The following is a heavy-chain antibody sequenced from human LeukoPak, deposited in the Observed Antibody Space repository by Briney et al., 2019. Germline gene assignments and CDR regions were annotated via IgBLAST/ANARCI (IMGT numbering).Heavy chain of an antibody. J-gene: IGHJ2*01. CDR1: GYTFTSYG. CDR2: INPSGGST. V-gene: IGHV1-46*01. Sequence: ASVKVSCKASGYTFTSYGISWVRQAPGQGLEWMGIINPSGGSTSYAQKFQGRVTMTRDTSTSTVYMELSSLRSEDTAVYYCASSSNPPVGAYWYFDLWGRGTLVTVSS. CDR3: ASSSNPPVGAYWYFDL. D-gene: IGHD1-26*01.